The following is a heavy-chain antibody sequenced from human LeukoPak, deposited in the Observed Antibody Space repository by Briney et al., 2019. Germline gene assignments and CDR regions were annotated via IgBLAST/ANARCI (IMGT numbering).Heavy chain of an antibody. D-gene: IGHD6-19*01. V-gene: IGHV1-2*02. CDR1: GYTFTGYY. J-gene: IGHJ6*02. CDR3: ARDWKQWLPTDYGMDV. CDR2: INPNSGGT. Sequence: ASVKVSCTASGYTFTGYYMHWVRQAPGQGLEWMGWINPNSGGTNYAQKFQGRVTMTRDTSISTAYMELSRLRSDDTAVYYCARDWKQWLPTDYGMDVWGQGTTVTVSS.